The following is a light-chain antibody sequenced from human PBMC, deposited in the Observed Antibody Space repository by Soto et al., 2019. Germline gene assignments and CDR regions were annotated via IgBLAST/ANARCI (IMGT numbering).Light chain of an antibody. CDR1: QGISNF. CDR3: RQLNRNPWLT. CDR2: AVS. V-gene: IGKV1-9*01. Sequence: DIQLTQSPSFLSASVGDRVTITCRASQGISNFLAWYQQKPGKAPKPLIYAVSTLQRWVTSRFSASRSGTDFILTISSLQPEDFATYYCRQLNRNPWLTFGGGTKVDIK. J-gene: IGKJ4*01.